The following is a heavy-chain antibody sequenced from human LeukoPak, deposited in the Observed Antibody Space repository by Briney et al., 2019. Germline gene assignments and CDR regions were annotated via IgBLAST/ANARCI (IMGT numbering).Heavy chain of an antibody. V-gene: IGHV3-21*01. CDR3: ARDRGDIVVVPAASGGMDV. CDR2: ISSSSSYI. CDR1: GFTFSSYS. Sequence: PGGAVRLSCAASGFTFSSYSMNWVRQAPGKGLEWVSSISSSSSYIYYADSVKGRFTISRDNAKNSLYLQMNSLRAEDTAVYYCARDRGDIVVVPAASGGMDVWGQGTTVTVSS. D-gene: IGHD2-2*01. J-gene: IGHJ6*02.